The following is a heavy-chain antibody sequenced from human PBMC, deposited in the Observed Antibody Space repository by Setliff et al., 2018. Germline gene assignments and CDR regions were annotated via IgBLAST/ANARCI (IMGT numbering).Heavy chain of an antibody. CDR3: ARRNFYYDSSGFALYYYYMDV. J-gene: IGHJ6*03. CDR2: ISTYNVNT. V-gene: IGHV1-18*01. D-gene: IGHD3-22*01. Sequence: ASVKVSCKASGYPFTNYGITWVRQAPGQGLEWLGWISTYNVNTTYAQKLQDRVTMTTDTSTSTAYMELMSLRSDDTAVYYCARRNFYYDSSGFALYYYYMDVWGKGTTVTVSS. CDR1: GYPFTNYG.